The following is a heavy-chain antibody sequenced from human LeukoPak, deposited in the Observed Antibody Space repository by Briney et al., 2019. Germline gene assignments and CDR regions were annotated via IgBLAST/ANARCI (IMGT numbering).Heavy chain of an antibody. J-gene: IGHJ4*02. CDR1: GFAFSRYW. V-gene: IGHV3-74*01. CDR3: TRVSTTDDY. CDR2: INSDGRSA. D-gene: IGHD2/OR15-2a*01. Sequence: GGSLRLSCAASGFAFSRYWVHWVRQAPGKGLVWVSRINSDGRSAVYADSVKGRFTISRDNAKNTLYLQMDSLRAEDTAVYYCTRVSTTDDYWGQGTLVTVSS.